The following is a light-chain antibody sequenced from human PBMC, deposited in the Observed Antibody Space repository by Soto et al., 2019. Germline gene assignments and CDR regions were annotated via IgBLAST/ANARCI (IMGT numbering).Light chain of an antibody. J-gene: IGLJ2*01. CDR3: SSYKSSSTL. CDR1: SSDVGGYNY. CDR2: DVS. Sequence: QSALTQPASVSGSPGQSITISCTGTSSDVGGYNYVSWYQQHPSKAPKLMIYDVSNRPSGVSNRFSGSKSGNTASLTISGLQAEDEADYYCSSYKSSSTLFGGGTKLTVL. V-gene: IGLV2-14*01.